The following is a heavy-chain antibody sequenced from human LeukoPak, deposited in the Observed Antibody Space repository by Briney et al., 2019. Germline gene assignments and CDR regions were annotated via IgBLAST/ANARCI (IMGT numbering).Heavy chain of an antibody. D-gene: IGHD3-10*01. Sequence: GESLKISCKGSGYSFTSYWIGWVRQMPGKGLEWMGIIYPGDSDTRYSPSFQGQVTISADKSISTAYLQWSSLKASDTAMYYCARPNPPPYGSGSYYFDYWGQGTLVTVSS. CDR1: GYSFTSYW. V-gene: IGHV5-51*01. CDR3: ARPNPPPYGSGSYYFDY. CDR2: IYPGDSDT. J-gene: IGHJ4*02.